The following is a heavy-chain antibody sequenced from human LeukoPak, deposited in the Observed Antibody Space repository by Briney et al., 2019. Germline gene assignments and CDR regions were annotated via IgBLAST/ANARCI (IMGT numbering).Heavy chain of an antibody. CDR3: ARALSQQLIRYSQD. V-gene: IGHV3-23*01. J-gene: IGHJ1*01. Sequence: GGSLRLSCAASGFTFSNYAMSWVRQAPGKGLEWVSGISGSGANSYYADSVKGRFTISRDNSKNTLYLQMNSLRADDTAVYYCARALSQQLIRYSQDWGQGTLVTVSS. CDR1: GFTFSNYA. CDR2: ISGSGANS. D-gene: IGHD1-1*01.